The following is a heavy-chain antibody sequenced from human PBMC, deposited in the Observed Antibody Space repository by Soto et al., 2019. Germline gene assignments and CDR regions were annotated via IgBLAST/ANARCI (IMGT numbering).Heavy chain of an antibody. CDR1: GFTFDDYA. V-gene: IGHV3-9*01. CDR3: AKGSGGGYDFYDYYMVV. J-gene: IGHJ6*03. Sequence: PGGSLRLSCAASGFTFDDYAMHWVRQAPGKGLEWVSGISWNSGSIGYADSVKGRFTISRDNAKNSLYLQMNSLRAEDTALYYCAKGSGGGYDFYDYYMVVWGKGTTVTVPS. CDR2: ISWNSGSI. D-gene: IGHD5-12*01.